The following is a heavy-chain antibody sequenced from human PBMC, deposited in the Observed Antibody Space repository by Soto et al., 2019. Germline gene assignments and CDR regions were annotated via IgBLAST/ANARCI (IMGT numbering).Heavy chain of an antibody. D-gene: IGHD2-2*01. V-gene: IGHV4-30-2*01. J-gene: IGHJ5*02. CDR2: IYHSGST. CDR3: ARGGGYCSSTSCFLTFDP. CDR1: GGSISSGGYS. Sequence: SETLSLTCAVSGGSISSGGYSWSWIRQPPGKGLEWIGYIYHSGSTYYNPSLKSRVTISVDRSKNQFSLKLSSVTAADTAVYYCARGGGYCSSTSCFLTFDPWGQGTLVTVSS.